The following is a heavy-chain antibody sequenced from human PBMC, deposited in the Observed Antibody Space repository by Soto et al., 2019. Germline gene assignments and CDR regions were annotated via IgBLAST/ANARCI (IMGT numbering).Heavy chain of an antibody. V-gene: IGHV3-53*01. J-gene: IGHJ6*02. D-gene: IGHD2-21*02. Sequence: LRLSCNASGFTVSSSYMSWVRQAPGMGLEWVAVIESGGTAHYADSVKGRFTISRDNPNNIIYLQLHTLRAEDTAVYYCAKDLGPLKLLNYVFYGLDVWGQGTTVTVSS. CDR1: GFTVSSSY. CDR2: IESGGTA. CDR3: AKDLGPLKLLNYVFYGLDV.